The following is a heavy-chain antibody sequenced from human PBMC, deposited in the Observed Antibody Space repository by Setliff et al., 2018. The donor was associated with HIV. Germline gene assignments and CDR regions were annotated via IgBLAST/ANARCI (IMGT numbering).Heavy chain of an antibody. CDR3: ARDGYCGGDCYHDAFDI. V-gene: IGHV4-59*12. J-gene: IGHJ3*02. CDR2: IHYSGST. CDR1: GGSISSSY. Sequence: SETLSXXCTVSGGSISSSYWTWTRQPPGKGLEWIGNIHYSGSTNYNPSLKSRVTISXDTSKNQFSLKLSSVTAADTAVYYCARDGYCGGDCYHDAFDIWGQGTMVTVSS. D-gene: IGHD2-21*02.